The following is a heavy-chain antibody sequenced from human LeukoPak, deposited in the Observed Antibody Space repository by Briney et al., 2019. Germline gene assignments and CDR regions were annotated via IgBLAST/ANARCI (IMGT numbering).Heavy chain of an antibody. CDR1: GGSISSGEYY. J-gene: IGHJ6*03. CDR2: IYYSGST. D-gene: IGHD3-22*01. CDR3: ARTPDNHYYYMDV. Sequence: SETLSLTCTVSGGSISSGEYYGSWIRQPPGKGLEWVGYIYYSGSTYYNPSLESRLTISVDTSKNHFSLKLSSVTAADTAVYYCARTPDNHYYYMDVWGKGTTVTVSS. V-gene: IGHV4-30-4*01.